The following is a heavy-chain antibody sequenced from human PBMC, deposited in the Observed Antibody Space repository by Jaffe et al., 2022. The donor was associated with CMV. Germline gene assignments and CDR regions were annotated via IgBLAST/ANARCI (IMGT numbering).Heavy chain of an antibody. J-gene: IGHJ4*02. Sequence: QVQLVQSGAEVKEPGASVKVSCKASGYTFTNYYMHWVRQAPGQGLEWMGIINLGDGIASYAEKFRGRVTMSGDTSTSTASMELRSLKFEDTAVYYCARDGPNNFDYWGQGTLVTVSS. CDR3: ARDGPNNFDY. V-gene: IGHV1-46*01. CDR2: INLGDGIA. CDR1: GYTFTNYY.